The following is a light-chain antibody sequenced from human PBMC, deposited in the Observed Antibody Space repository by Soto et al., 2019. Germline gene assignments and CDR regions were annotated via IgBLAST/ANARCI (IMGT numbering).Light chain of an antibody. CDR2: DAS. CDR1: QSIRSS. CDR3: QQYGSSEII. Sequence: EIAMTQSPATLSVSPGERATLSCRASQSIRSSLAWYQQRPGQAPRLLIYDASTRATGIPARFSGSGSGTEFTLTITRLEPEDFAVFYCQQYGSSEIIFGQGTRLEIK. J-gene: IGKJ5*01. V-gene: IGKV3-15*01.